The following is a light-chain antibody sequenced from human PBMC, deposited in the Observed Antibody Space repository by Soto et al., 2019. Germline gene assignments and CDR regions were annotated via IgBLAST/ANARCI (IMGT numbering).Light chain of an antibody. CDR3: QSYDSSLSGYV. Sequence: QSVLTQPPSVSEAPGQGVTISCTGTSSNLGAHYDVHWYQQLPGTAPKLLIYSNIHRPSGVPDRFSGSKSGTSASLAITGLQAEDEADYYCQSYDSSLSGYVFGTGTKLTVL. CDR2: SNI. CDR1: SSNLGAHYD. V-gene: IGLV1-40*01. J-gene: IGLJ1*01.